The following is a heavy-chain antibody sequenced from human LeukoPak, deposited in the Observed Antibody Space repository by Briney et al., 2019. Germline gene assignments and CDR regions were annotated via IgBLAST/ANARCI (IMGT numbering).Heavy chain of an antibody. CDR3: VVSPNQDFFDY. J-gene: IGHJ4*02. CDR2: IYGSGRT. V-gene: IGHV4-4*09. CDR1: GISINSHY. Sequence: SETLSLTRTVSGISINSHYLNWIRQPPGKGLEWIGHIYGSGRTNYNPSLESRVTMSVDTSKRQFSLNLKSLTAADTAVYYCVVSPNQDFFDYWGQGPLVTVSS.